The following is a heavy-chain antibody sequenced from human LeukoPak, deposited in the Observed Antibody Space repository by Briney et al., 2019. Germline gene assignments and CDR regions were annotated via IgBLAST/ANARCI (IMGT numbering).Heavy chain of an antibody. J-gene: IGHJ4*02. CDR3: ARDLSSSWYSLAY. V-gene: IGHV3-20*04. CDR2: INWDGGAY. Sequence: GGSLRLSCTDSGNTFDHYGMTWVRQAPGKGLEWVSGINWDGGAYNYAASVKGRFTISRDNAKNSLYLEMNSLRVEDTAVYFCARDLSSSWYSLAYWGQGILVIVSS. CDR1: GNTFDHYG. D-gene: IGHD3-22*01.